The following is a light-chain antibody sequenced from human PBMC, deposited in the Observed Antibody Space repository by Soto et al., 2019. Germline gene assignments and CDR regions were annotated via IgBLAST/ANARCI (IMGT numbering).Light chain of an antibody. CDR1: QVIRTD. Sequence: AVQMTQSPASLSASIGDRVTITCRASQVIRTDLGWYQQTPGKAPKLLISGASSLQSGVPSRFSGSGSGADFTLTISSLQPEDSATYYCLQDYSYPRTCGQGTKVDI. J-gene: IGKJ1*01. CDR3: LQDYSYPRT. CDR2: GAS. V-gene: IGKV1-6*01.